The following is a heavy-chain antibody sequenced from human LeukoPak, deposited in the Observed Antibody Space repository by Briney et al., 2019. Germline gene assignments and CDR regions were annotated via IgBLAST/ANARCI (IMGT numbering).Heavy chain of an antibody. CDR1: GFTFSSYW. J-gene: IGHJ4*02. CDR3: AREFREKTIYGYDY. V-gene: IGHV3-7*01. Sequence: QSGGSVRLSCAASGFTFSSYWMSWVRQAPGKGLEWVANIKQDGSEKYYVDSVKGRFTISRDNAKNSLYLQMNSLRAEDTAVYYCAREFREKTIYGYDYWGQGTLVTVSS. CDR2: IKQDGSEK. D-gene: IGHD5-18*01.